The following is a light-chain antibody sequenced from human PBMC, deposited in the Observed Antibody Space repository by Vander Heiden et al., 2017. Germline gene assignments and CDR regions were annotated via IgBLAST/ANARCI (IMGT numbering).Light chain of an antibody. CDR1: SGINVDAYR. V-gene: IGLV5-45*03. J-gene: IGLJ1*01. CDR3: MIWHSSAYV. Sequence: QAVLPQPSSLSASPGASASLPCALRSGINVDAYRIYWYQQKPGSPPQYLLSYKSDSDKQQGSGVPSRFSGSKDDSANAGILLISGLQSEDEADYYCMIWHSSAYVFGTGTKVTVL. CDR2: YKSDSDK.